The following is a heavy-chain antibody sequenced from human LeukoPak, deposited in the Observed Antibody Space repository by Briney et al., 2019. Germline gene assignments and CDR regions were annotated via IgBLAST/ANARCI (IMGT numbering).Heavy chain of an antibody. CDR3: ARPASSRRWFDP. J-gene: IGHJ5*02. CDR1: GGSISSSSYY. V-gene: IGHV4-39*01. Sequence: PSETLSLTCTVSGGSISSSSYYWGCIRQPPGKGLEWIGSIYYSGSTYYNPSVKSRVTISVDTSKNQFSLKLSSVTAADTAVYYCARPASSRRWFDPWGQGTLVTVSS. D-gene: IGHD6-13*01. CDR2: IYYSGST.